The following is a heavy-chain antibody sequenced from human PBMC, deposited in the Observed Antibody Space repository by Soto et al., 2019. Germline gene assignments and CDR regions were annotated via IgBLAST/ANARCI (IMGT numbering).Heavy chain of an antibody. Sequence: ASVKVSCKASGGTFSSYAISWVRQAPGQGLEWMGGIIPIFGTANYAQKFQGRVTITADESTSTAYMELSSLRSEDTAVYYCAREGDRDIVVVPAAMPYDYWGQGTLVTVSS. V-gene: IGHV1-69*13. CDR2: IIPIFGTA. D-gene: IGHD2-2*01. CDR1: GGTFSSYA. J-gene: IGHJ4*02. CDR3: AREGDRDIVVVPAAMPYDY.